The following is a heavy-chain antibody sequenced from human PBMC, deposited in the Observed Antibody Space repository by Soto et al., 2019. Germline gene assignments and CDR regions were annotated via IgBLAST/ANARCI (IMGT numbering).Heavy chain of an antibody. D-gene: IGHD1-26*01. J-gene: IGHJ6*02. V-gene: IGHV5-51*01. Sequence: GESLKISCKGSGYSFTSYWIGWVRQMPGKGLEWMGIIYPGDSDTRYSPSFQGQVTISADKSISTAYLQWSSLKASDTAMYYCARLSVGATRGSYYYYGMDVWGRGTTVTVSS. CDR2: IYPGDSDT. CDR3: ARLSVGATRGSYYYYGMDV. CDR1: GYSFTSYW.